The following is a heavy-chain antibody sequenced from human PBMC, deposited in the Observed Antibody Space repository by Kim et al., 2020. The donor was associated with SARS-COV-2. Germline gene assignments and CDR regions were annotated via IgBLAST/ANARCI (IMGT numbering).Heavy chain of an antibody. CDR1: GGSISTYY. J-gene: IGHJ5*02. CDR3: ARGISSFDP. V-gene: IGHV4-59*01. Sequence: SETLSLTCTVSGGSISTYYWTWIRQPPGRGLEWIGYTHYSGSTNYIPSLKSRVTISLDTSNNQFSLKLTSVTVADTAVYYCARGISSFDPWGQGILVTVSS. CDR2: THYSGST.